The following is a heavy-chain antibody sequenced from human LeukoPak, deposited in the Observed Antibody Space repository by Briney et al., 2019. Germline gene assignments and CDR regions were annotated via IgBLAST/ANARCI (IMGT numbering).Heavy chain of an antibody. J-gene: IGHJ1*01. Sequence: ASVKVSCKASGYTFTGYYMHWVRQAPGQGLEWMGWINPNSGGTNYAQKFQGRVTMTRDTSISTAHMELSRLRSDDTAVYYCARVDYYDSSGYSTPWEYFQHWGQGTLVTVSS. CDR2: INPNSGGT. V-gene: IGHV1-2*02. D-gene: IGHD3-22*01. CDR1: GYTFTGYY. CDR3: ARVDYYDSSGYSTPWEYFQH.